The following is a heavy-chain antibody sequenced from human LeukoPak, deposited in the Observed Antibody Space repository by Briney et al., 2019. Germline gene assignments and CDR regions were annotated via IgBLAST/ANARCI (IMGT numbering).Heavy chain of an antibody. Sequence: PGGSLRLSCAASGFTFSSYAMSWVRQAPGKGLEWVANIKQDGSETYYVDSVKGRFTIPRDNATNSLYLQMNSLRAEDTAVYYCARDADIVVVSGAFDIWGQGTMVTVSS. V-gene: IGHV3-7*01. D-gene: IGHD2-2*01. CDR1: GFTFSSYA. J-gene: IGHJ3*02. CDR2: IKQDGSET. CDR3: ARDADIVVVSGAFDI.